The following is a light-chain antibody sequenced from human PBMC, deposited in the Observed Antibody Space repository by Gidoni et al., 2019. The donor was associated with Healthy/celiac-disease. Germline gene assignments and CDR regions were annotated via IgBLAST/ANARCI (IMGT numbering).Light chain of an antibody. CDR3: QQDGSSPGS. V-gene: IGKV3-20*01. Sequence: EIALTQSPGTLSLSTGERATLSCTASQSVSSSYLAWYQQKPGQAPRLLIYGASSRATGIPERFSGSGSGTDFTLIISRLEPEVVAVYYCQQDGSSPGSFGQGTKLEIK. CDR1: QSVSSSY. J-gene: IGKJ2*04. CDR2: GAS.